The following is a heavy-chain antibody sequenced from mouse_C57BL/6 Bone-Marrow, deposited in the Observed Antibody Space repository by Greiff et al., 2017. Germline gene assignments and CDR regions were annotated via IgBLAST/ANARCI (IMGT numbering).Heavy chain of an antibody. Sequence: EVQLQQSGPELVKPGSSVKISCKASGYTFTDYYMNWVKQSPGKSLEWIGDINPNNGGTSYNQKFKGKATLTVDKSSSTAYMELRSLTSEDSAVDCFASSLNCGSLDDWGKGTTVTVSS. J-gene: IGHJ1*03. CDR1: GYTFTDYY. D-gene: IGHD1-1*01. CDR3: ASSLNCGSLDD. CDR2: INPNNGGT. V-gene: IGHV1-26*01.